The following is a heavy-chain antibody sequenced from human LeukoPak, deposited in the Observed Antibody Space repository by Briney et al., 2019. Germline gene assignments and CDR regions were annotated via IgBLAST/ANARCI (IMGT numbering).Heavy chain of an antibody. J-gene: IGHJ4*02. V-gene: IGHV5-51*01. CDR3: ARTMGTSTSSTLDY. D-gene: IGHD2-2*01. Sequence: GESLKISCKGSGYRFTSYWIGWVRQMPGKGLEWMGIIYPGDSDTRDSPSFQGQVTISADKSITTAYLQWSSLKASDTAIYYCARTMGTSTSSTLDYWGQGTLVTVSS. CDR1: GYRFTSYW. CDR2: IYPGDSDT.